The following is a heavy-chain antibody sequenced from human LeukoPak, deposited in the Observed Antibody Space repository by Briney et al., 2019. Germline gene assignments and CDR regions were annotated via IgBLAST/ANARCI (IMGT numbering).Heavy chain of an antibody. CDR3: AKGRVVAGTKSLTYNWFDP. D-gene: IGHD6-19*01. J-gene: IGHJ5*02. Sequence: WASVKVSCKASGYTFTGYYIHWVRQAPGQGLEWMGWINPNSGGTKYAQKFQGRVTMTRDTSISTAYMGLSRLRSDDTAVYYCAKGRVVAGTKSLTYNWFDPWGQGTLVTVSS. CDR1: GYTFTGYY. CDR2: INPNSGGT. V-gene: IGHV1-2*02.